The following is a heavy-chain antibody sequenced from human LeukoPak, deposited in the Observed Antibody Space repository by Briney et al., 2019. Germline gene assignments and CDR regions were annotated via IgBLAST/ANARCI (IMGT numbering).Heavy chain of an antibody. Sequence: GGSLRLSCAASGFTFSSYAMSWVRQAPGKGLEWVSAISGSGGSTYYADSVKGRFTISRDNSKNTLYLQMNSLRAEDTAVYYCASRYSSGWYVPGGYYYYMDVWGKGTTVTVSS. V-gene: IGHV3-23*01. CDR2: ISGSGGST. CDR3: ASRYSSGWYVPGGYYYYMDV. J-gene: IGHJ6*03. CDR1: GFTFSSYA. D-gene: IGHD6-19*01.